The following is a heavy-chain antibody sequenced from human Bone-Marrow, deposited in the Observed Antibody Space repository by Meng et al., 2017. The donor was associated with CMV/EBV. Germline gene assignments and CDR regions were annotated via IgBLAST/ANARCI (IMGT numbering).Heavy chain of an antibody. D-gene: IGHD2-8*02. V-gene: IGHV3-66*01. CDR3: ARGLVRAFDI. CDR1: GFTVSSNY. J-gene: IGHJ3*02. Sequence: GESLKISCAASGFTVSSNYMSWVRQAPGKGLEWVSVIYSGGSTYYADSVKGRFTISRDNAKNTLYLQMNSLRAEDTAVYYCARGLVRAFDIWGQGTMVTVSS. CDR2: IYSGGST.